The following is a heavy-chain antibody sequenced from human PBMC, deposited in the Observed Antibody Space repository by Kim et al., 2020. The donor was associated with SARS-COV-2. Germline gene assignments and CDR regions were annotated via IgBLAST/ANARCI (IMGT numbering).Heavy chain of an antibody. CDR2: IGTAGDT. J-gene: IGHJ4*02. D-gene: IGHD6-6*01. CDR1: GFTFSSYD. V-gene: IGHV3-13*01. Sequence: GGSLRLSCAASGFTFSSYDMHWVRQATGKGLEWVSAIGTAGDTYYPGSVKGRFTISRENAKNSLYLQMNSLRAGDTAVYYCARGPRYSSSSRAFDYWGQGTLVTVSS. CDR3: ARGPRYSSSSRAFDY.